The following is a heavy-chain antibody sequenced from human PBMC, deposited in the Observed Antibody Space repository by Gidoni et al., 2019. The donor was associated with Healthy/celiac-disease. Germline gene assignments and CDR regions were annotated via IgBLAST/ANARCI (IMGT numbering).Heavy chain of an antibody. J-gene: IGHJ4*02. Sequence: EVQLVESGGGLVKPGGSLRLSCAAYGFTFSNAWMSWVRQAPGKGLEWVGRIKSKTDGGTTDYAAPVKGRFTISRDDSKNTLYLQMNSLKTEDTAVYYCTTVPGYYDSSGYYYPPLDYWGQGTLVTVSS. CDR1: GFTFSNAW. D-gene: IGHD3-22*01. V-gene: IGHV3-15*01. CDR3: TTVPGYYDSSGYYYPPLDY. CDR2: IKSKTDGGTT.